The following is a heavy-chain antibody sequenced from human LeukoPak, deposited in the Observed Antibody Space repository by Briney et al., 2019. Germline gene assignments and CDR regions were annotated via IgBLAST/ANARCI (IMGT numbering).Heavy chain of an antibody. J-gene: IGHJ4*02. Sequence: SETLSLTCAVYGGSFSGYYWSWIRQPPGKGLEWIGEINHSGSTYYNPSLKSRVTISVDTSKNQFSLKLSSVTAADTAVYYCARVSGSPLGFCLDYWGQGTLVTVSS. CDR2: INHSGST. D-gene: IGHD1-26*01. CDR3: ARVSGSPLGFCLDY. V-gene: IGHV4-34*01. CDR1: GGSFSGYY.